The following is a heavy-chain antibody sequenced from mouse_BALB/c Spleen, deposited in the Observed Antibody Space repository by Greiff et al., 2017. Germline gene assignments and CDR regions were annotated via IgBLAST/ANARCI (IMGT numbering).Heavy chain of an antibody. CDR3: ARRMGNYPYAMDY. CDR1: GYTFTSYW. V-gene: IGHV1-7*01. J-gene: IGHJ4*01. Sequence: VQLQQSGAELAKPGASVKMSCKASGYTFTSYWMHWVKQRPGQGLEWIGYINPSTGYTEYNQKFKDKATLTADKSSSTAYMQLSSLTSEDSAVYYCARRMGNYPYAMDYWGQGTSVTVSS. CDR2: INPSTGYT. D-gene: IGHD2-1*01.